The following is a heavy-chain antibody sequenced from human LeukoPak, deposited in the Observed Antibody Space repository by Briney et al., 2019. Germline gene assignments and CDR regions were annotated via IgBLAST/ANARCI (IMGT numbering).Heavy chain of an antibody. CDR1: GFTFGDYE. V-gene: IGHV3-48*03. Sequence: GGSLRLSCAASGFTFGDYEMHWVRQAPGKGLEWVSHISSTGYTTFYADSVKGRFTISRDNAKNPLHLQMNSLGVEDTAVYYCARADAYWSGYHFDHWGQGTRVTVSS. D-gene: IGHD3-3*01. CDR3: ARADAYWSGYHFDH. CDR2: ISSTGYTT. J-gene: IGHJ4*02.